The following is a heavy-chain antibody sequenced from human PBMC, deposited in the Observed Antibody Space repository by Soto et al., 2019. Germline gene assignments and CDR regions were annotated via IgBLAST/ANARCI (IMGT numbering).Heavy chain of an antibody. J-gene: IGHJ6*02. CDR1: GGTFSSNP. CDR3: ARDRSAVKRFESFKYYRMDV. V-gene: IGHV1-69*06. Sequence: QVQLMQSGAEVRKPGSSVTVSCKASGGTFSSNPISWVRQAPGQGLEWMGGIITIFATPHYARRFLDRVTLTADRSTNTAYMELTGLTSEDTAIYYCARDRSAVKRFESFKYYRMDVWGQGTTVTV. CDR2: IITIFATP. D-gene: IGHD3-3*01.